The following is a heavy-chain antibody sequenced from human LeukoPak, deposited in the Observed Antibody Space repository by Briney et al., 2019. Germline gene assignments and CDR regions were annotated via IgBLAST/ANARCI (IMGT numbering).Heavy chain of an antibody. D-gene: IGHD3-10*01. CDR1: GGSVSSGSYY. V-gene: IGHV4-61*02. CDR2: IYPSGST. Sequence: PSETLSLTCTVSGGSVSSGSYYWSWIRQPAGKGLEWIGRIYPSGSTNYNPSLKSRVTMSIDTSKNQFSLKLSSVTAADTAVYYCARDYYDSGSYPFDYWGQGTLVTVSS. J-gene: IGHJ4*02. CDR3: ARDYYDSGSYPFDY.